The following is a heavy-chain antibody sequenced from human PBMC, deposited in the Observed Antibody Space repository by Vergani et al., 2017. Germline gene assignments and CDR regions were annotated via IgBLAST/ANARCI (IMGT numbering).Heavy chain of an antibody. CDR3: ARFRGPDIVGTAFDH. CDR2: INDIGTT. CDR1: GGSFSVYY. Sequence: QVQLQQWGAGLLKPSETLSLTCGVHGGSFSVYYWSWIRQSPGKGLEWIGAINDIGTTNYNPSLKSRVTISVDTSNTQFSLRLNSVTAADTAVYYCARFRGPDIVGTAFDHWAQGTLVTVSS. D-gene: IGHD5-12*01. V-gene: IGHV4-34*01. J-gene: IGHJ4*02.